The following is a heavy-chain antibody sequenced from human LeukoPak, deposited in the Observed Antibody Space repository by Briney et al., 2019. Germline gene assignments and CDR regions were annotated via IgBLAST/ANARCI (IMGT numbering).Heavy chain of an antibody. D-gene: IGHD3-3*01. J-gene: IGHJ4*02. V-gene: IGHV4-59*12. CDR3: ARDAAREWADY. Sequence: SETLSLTCTVSGGSISSYYWSWIRRPPGKGLEWIGYIYYSGSTNYNPSLKSRVTMSVDTSKNQFSLRLTSVTAADTAVYYCARDAAREWADYWGQGTLVTVSS. CDR1: GGSISSYY. CDR2: IYYSGST.